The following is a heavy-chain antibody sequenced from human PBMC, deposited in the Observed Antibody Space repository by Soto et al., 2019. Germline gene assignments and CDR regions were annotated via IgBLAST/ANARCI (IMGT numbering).Heavy chain of an antibody. D-gene: IGHD6-6*01. CDR1: GGTFSSYA. J-gene: IGHJ6*02. Sequence: ASVKVSCKASGGTFSSYAISWVRQAPGQGLEWMGGIIPIFGTANYAQKFQGRVTITAAESTSTAYMELSSLGSEDTAVYYCARNILARLSSLSGYYGMDVWGQGTTVTVSS. CDR2: IIPIFGTA. V-gene: IGHV1-69*13. CDR3: ARNILARLSSLSGYYGMDV.